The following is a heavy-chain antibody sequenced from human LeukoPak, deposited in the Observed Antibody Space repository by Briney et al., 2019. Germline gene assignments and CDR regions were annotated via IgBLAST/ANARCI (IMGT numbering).Heavy chain of an antibody. D-gene: IGHD3-22*01. V-gene: IGHV3-30*18. J-gene: IGHJ4*02. CDR1: GFTFSSYA. CDR2: ISYDGSNK. CDR3: AKLQLSNSSGYHFDY. Sequence: GGSLRLSCAASGFTFSSYAMHWVRQAPGKGLEWVAVISYDGSNKYYVDSVKGRFTISRDNSKNTLYLQMNSLRAEDTAVYYCAKLQLSNSSGYHFDYWGQGTLVTVSS.